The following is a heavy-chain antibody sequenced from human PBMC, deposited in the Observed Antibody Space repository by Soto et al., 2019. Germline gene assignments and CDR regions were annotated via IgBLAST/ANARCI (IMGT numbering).Heavy chain of an antibody. Sequence: GGSLRLSCEASGFTFRSYWIHWVRQAPGKGLVWVSRIENDGSSRSHADSVKGRFTISSDNAKNTFYLQMNSLRAEDTAVYYCASRRGRSPYGDYAVYYYYGMDVWGQGTTVTVSS. V-gene: IGHV3-74*01. CDR2: IENDGSSR. CDR3: ASRRGRSPYGDYAVYYYYGMDV. D-gene: IGHD4-17*01. CDR1: GFTFRSYW. J-gene: IGHJ6*02.